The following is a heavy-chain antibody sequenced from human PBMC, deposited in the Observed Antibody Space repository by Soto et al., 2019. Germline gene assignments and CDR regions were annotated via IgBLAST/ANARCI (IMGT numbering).Heavy chain of an antibody. CDR3: AKERTGRITIFGGGYYYYGMDV. CDR1: GGTFSSYV. D-gene: IGHD3-3*01. Sequence: ASVKVSCKASGGTFSSYVITWVRQAPGQGLEWMGGIIPIFGTANYAQKFQGRVTITADESTSTAYMELSSLRSEDTAVYYCAKERTGRITIFGGGYYYYGMDVWGQGTTVTVSS. V-gene: IGHV1-69*13. CDR2: IIPIFGTA. J-gene: IGHJ6*02.